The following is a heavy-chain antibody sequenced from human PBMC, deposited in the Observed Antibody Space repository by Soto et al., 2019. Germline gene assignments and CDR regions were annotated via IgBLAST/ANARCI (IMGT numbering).Heavy chain of an antibody. CDR3: SAVVIQWNRDY. V-gene: IGHV3-15*07. D-gene: IGHD1-1*01. Sequence: EVQVVESGGGLIKPGASLRLSCAASGFSITNAWMNWVRQAPGKGLEWVGRIKGRSGGGTIDYAAPVKGRFTISREDSSNTLYLQMNSLKAEDTGVYFWSAVVIQWNRDYWGQGTLVTVSS. J-gene: IGHJ4*02. CDR2: IKGRSGGGTI. CDR1: GFSITNAW.